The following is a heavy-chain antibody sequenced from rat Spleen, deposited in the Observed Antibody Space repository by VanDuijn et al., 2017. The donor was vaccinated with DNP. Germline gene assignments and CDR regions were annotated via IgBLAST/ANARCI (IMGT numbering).Heavy chain of an antibody. CDR3: TREKTGRD. Sequence: EVLLVESGGGLVQPGRSLKLSCVASGFTFNNYWMTWIRQAPGKGLEWVASITHTGDNTYYPDSVKGRFTISRDNAKSTLYLQMNSLRSEDTATYYCTREKTGRDWGQGVMVTVSS. CDR1: GFTFNNYW. V-gene: IGHV5-31*01. CDR2: ITHTGDNT. D-gene: IGHD5-1*01. J-gene: IGHJ2*01.